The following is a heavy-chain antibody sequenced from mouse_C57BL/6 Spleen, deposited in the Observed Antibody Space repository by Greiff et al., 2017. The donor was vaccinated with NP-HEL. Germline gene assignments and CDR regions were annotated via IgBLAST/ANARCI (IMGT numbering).Heavy chain of an antibody. V-gene: IGHV1-80*01. CDR3: ARSGYDYGYAMDY. CDR2: IYPGDGDT. J-gene: IGHJ4*01. CDR1: GYAFSSYW. D-gene: IGHD2-4*01. Sequence: LVESGAELVKPGASVKISCKASGYAFSSYWMNWVKQRPGKGLEWIGQIYPGDGDTNYNGKFKGKATLTADKSSSTAYMQLSSLTSEDSAVYFCARSGYDYGYAMDYWGQGTSVTVSS.